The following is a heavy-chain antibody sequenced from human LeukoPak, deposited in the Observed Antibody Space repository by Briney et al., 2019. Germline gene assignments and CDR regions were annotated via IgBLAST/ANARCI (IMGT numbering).Heavy chain of an antibody. D-gene: IGHD6-13*01. V-gene: IGHV4-59*08. CDR1: GGSISSYY. CDR2: IYYSGST. CDR3: ARHGRIAAAGDFDY. Sequence: SETLSLTCTVSGGSISSYYWGWIRQPPGKGLEWIGYIYYSGSTNYNPSLKSRVTISVDTSKNQFSLKLSPVTAADTAVYYCARHGRIAAAGDFDYWGQGTLVTVSS. J-gene: IGHJ4*02.